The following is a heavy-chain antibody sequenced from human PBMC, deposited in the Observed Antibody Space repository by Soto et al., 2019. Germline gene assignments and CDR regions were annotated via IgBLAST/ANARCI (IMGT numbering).Heavy chain of an antibody. CDR1: GGTFSSYT. Sequence: QVQLVQSGAEVKKPGSSVTVSCKASGGTFSSYTISWVRQSPGQALECMGGIIPIFGTANYSQKFQGRVTITADESTCTAYMELSSLRSEDTAVYYCARGNHRWLQLWYFDLWGRGTLVTVSS. CDR2: IIPIFGTA. D-gene: IGHD5-12*01. J-gene: IGHJ2*01. CDR3: ARGNHRWLQLWYFDL. V-gene: IGHV1-69*12.